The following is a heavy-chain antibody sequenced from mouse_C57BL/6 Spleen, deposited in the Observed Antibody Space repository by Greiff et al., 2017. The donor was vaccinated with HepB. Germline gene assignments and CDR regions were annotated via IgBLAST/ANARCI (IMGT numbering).Heavy chain of an antibody. V-gene: IGHV14-4*01. J-gene: IGHJ2*01. Sequence: VQLQQSGAELVRPGASVKLSCTASGFNIKDDYMHWVKQRPEQGLEWIGWIDPENGDTEYASKFQGKATITADTSSNTAYLQLSSLTSEDTAVYYCTREGYLDYWGQGTTLTVSS. CDR3: TREGYLDY. CDR1: GFNIKDDY. CDR2: IDPENGDT.